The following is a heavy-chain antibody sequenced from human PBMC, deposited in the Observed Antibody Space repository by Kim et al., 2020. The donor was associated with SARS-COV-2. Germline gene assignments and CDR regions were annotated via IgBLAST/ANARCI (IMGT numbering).Heavy chain of an antibody. CDR3: ARDTNYDILTGYYLDYYYGMDV. CDR1: GFTFSDYY. D-gene: IGHD3-9*01. CDR2: ISSSGSTI. Sequence: GGSLRLSCAASGFTFSDYYMSWIRQAPGKGLEWVSYISSSGSTIYYADSVKGRFTISRDNAKNSLYLQMNSLRAEDTAVYYCARDTNYDILTGYYLDYYYGMDVWGQGTTVTVSS. V-gene: IGHV3-11*04. J-gene: IGHJ6*02.